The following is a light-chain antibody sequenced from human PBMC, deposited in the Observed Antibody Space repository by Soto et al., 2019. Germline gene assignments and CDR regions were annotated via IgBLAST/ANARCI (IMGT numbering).Light chain of an antibody. Sequence: SVLTQPPSVSAAPGQKVTISCSGSTSNIGSDYVSWYQQLPGTAPKLLIYDNYERPSGIPDRFSGSKSGTSATLGITGLQTGDEADYYCGTWDSSLSGVVFGGGTQLTVL. CDR3: GTWDSSLSGVV. CDR2: DNY. CDR1: TSNIGSDY. V-gene: IGLV1-51*01. J-gene: IGLJ2*01.